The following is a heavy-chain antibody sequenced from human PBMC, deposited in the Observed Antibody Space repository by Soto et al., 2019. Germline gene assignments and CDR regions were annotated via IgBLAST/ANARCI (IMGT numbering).Heavy chain of an antibody. CDR1: GFTFSSYA. V-gene: IGHV3-30*04. CDR2: ISYDGSNK. J-gene: IGHJ6*02. D-gene: IGHD3-3*01. Sequence: GGSLRLSCAASGFTFSSYAMHWVRQAPGKGLEWVAVISYDGSNKYYADSVKGRFTISRDNSKNTLYLQMNSLRAEDTAVYYGARDWGHYDFWSGYGDYYGMDVWGQGTTVTVSS. CDR3: ARDWGHYDFWSGYGDYYGMDV.